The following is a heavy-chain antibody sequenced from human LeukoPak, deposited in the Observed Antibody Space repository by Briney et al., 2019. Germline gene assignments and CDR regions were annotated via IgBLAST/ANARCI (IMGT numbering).Heavy chain of an antibody. CDR1: GFTFTNYA. J-gene: IGHJ4*02. CDR3: AKWGDYDILTGYYVPDY. D-gene: IGHD3-9*01. V-gene: IGHV3-23*01. CDR2: ITGSDGTS. Sequence: PGTSLRLSCVASGFTFTNYAMSWVRQAPGKRLEWVSAITGSDGTSHDADSVKGRFTISRDNSKNTLYLQVNSLRAEDTAVYYCAKWGDYDILTGYYVPDYWGQGTLVTVSS.